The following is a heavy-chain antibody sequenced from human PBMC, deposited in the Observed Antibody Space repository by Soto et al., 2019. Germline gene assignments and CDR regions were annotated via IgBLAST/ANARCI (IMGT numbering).Heavy chain of an antibody. CDR3: LQDMSPGGAYV. CDR1: GSTCDEHA. V-gene: IGHV3-9*01. CDR2: VYCKGDSK. D-gene: IGHD4-17*01. J-gene: IGHJ6*02. Sequence: PGGSLRLSCVASGSTCDEHAMHWVRQVPGEGLEWVSGVYCKGDSKGYADSVKGRFTISKDNAKNSLYLQMHSLRVEDTAVYYCLQDMSPGGAYVWGQGTTVPVPS.